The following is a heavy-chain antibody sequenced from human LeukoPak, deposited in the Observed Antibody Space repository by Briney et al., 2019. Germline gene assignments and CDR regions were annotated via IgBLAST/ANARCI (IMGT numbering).Heavy chain of an antibody. V-gene: IGHV4-59*01. J-gene: IGHJ4*02. Sequence: SETLSLTCTVSGGSISSYYWSWIRQPPGKGLEWRGYIYYSGSTNYNPSLKSRVTISVDTSKNQLSLNLRSGTGEDTDVYYWARQDAAAGDYWGQGTLVTVSS. CDR3: ARQDAAAGDY. CDR2: IYYSGST. CDR1: GGSISSYY. D-gene: IGHD2-15*01.